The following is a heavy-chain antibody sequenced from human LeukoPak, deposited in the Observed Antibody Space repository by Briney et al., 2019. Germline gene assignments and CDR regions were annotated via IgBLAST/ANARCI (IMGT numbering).Heavy chain of an antibody. Sequence: ASVKVSCKASGYTFTSYDINWVRQATGQGLEWMGWMNPNSGNTGYAQKFQGRVTMTRNTSISTAYMELSSLRSEDTAVYYCARVQYYDILTGYYYFDYWGQGTLVTVSS. V-gene: IGHV1-8*01. D-gene: IGHD3-9*01. CDR3: ARVQYYDILTGYYYFDY. CDR2: MNPNSGNT. CDR1: GYTFTSYD. J-gene: IGHJ4*02.